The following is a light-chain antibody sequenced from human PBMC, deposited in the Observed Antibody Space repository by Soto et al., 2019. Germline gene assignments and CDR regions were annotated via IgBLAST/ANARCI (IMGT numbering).Light chain of an antibody. CDR3: QKYNSAPLT. V-gene: IGKV1-27*01. J-gene: IGKJ4*01. CDR2: AAS. Sequence: DIQMTQSPSSLSASLGDRVTITCRASQGIGAYLAWFQQKPGKVPRLLIYAASALQSWVPSRFSGGGSGTDFTLTINSLQPEDVATYYCQKYNSAPLTFGGGTKVEIK. CDR1: QGIGAY.